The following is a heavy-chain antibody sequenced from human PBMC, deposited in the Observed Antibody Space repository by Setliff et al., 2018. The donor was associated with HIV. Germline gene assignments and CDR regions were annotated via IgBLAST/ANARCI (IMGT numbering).Heavy chain of an antibody. Sequence: ASVKVSCKSSGYSFTGYYMHWVRQAPGQGLEWMAWINVYNGDTNFALKFQGRVTLTKDTSTETAYMELESLRSDDTAVYYCATDRTQTGISMVRGRIVDPARYPLDYWGQGTLVTVSS. J-gene: IGHJ4*02. D-gene: IGHD3-10*01. CDR1: GYSFTGYY. CDR3: ATDRTQTGISMVRGRIVDPARYPLDY. V-gene: IGHV1-18*04. CDR2: INVYNGDT.